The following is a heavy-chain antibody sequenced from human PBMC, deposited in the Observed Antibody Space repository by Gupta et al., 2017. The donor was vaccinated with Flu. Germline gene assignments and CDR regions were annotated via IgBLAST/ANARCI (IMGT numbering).Heavy chain of an antibody. D-gene: IGHD2-15*01. Sequence: EVQLVQSGAEVKKPGESLKISCKGSGYNFANHWIAWVRQLPGKGLEWMGIIYPEDSDTRYSPSFRGQVAISVDMSTSTAYLQWSSLKASDTAIYYCAKHPGAGLAAHAGYYLDYWGQGTLVTVSS. CDR1: GYNFANHW. CDR3: AKHPGAGLAAHAGYYLDY. J-gene: IGHJ4*02. CDR2: IYPEDSDT. V-gene: IGHV5-51*01.